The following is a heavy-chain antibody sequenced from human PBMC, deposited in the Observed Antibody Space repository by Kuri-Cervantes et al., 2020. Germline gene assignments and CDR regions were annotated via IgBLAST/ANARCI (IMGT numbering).Heavy chain of an antibody. CDR1: GFTVSSNY. J-gene: IGHJ6*03. CDR3: ARDADHYYYYYYMDV. CDR2: IYSGGST. V-gene: IGHV3-53*01. Sequence: GESLKISCAASGFTVSSNYMSWVRQAPGKGLEWVSVIYSGGSTYYADSVKGRFTISRDNSKNTLYLQMNSLRAEDTAVYYCARDADHYYYYYYMDVWGKGTTVTVSS.